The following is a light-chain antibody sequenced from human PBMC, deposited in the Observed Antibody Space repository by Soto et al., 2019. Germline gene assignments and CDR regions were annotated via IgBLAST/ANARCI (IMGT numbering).Light chain of an antibody. J-gene: IGKJ1*01. CDR1: QGIRND. V-gene: IGKV1-5*03. Sequence: DIQMTHSPSSLSASVRDRVTITCRASQGIRNDLGWYQQKPGKAPKLLIYKASSLESGVPSRFSGSGSGTEFTLTISSLQPDDFATYCCQQDNSYSWTFGQGGKVDI. CDR3: QQDNSYSWT. CDR2: KAS.